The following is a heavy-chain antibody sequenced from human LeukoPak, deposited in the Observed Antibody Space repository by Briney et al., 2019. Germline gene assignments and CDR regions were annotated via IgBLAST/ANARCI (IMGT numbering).Heavy chain of an antibody. Sequence: SETLSLTCTVSGGSISSGSYYWSWIRQPAGKGLEWIGRVYTSGSTNYNPSLKSRVTISVDKSKNQFSLKLGSVTAADTAVYYCARFPIDDFGDDPWGQGTLVTVSS. D-gene: IGHD3-3*01. CDR2: VYTSGST. J-gene: IGHJ5*02. V-gene: IGHV4-61*02. CDR3: ARFPIDDFGDDP. CDR1: GGSISSGSYY.